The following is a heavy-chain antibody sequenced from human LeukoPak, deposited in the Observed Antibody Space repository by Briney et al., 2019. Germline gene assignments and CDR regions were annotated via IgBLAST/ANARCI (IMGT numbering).Heavy chain of an antibody. J-gene: IGHJ4*02. CDR1: GFTFSSYA. Sequence: GGSLRLSCAASGFTFSSYAMSRVRQAPGKGLEWVSAISASGGSTYYADSVKGRFTISRDNSKNTLYLQMNSLRAEDTAVYYCAKGGSSSWYALYYFDYWGQGTLVTVSS. V-gene: IGHV3-23*01. CDR3: AKGGSSSWYALYYFDY. CDR2: ISASGGST. D-gene: IGHD6-13*01.